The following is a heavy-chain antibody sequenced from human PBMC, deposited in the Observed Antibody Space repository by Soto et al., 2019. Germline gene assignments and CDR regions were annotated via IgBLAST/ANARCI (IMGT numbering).Heavy chain of an antibody. CDR2: ISYDGSNK. V-gene: IGHV3-30-3*01. Sequence: GGSLRLSCAASGFTFSSYAIHRVRQAPGKGLEWVAVISYDGSNKYYADSVKGRFTISRDNSKNTLYLQMNSLRAEDTAVYYCAREKQWLDRAVDYWGQGTLVTVSS. CDR3: AREKQWLDRAVDY. J-gene: IGHJ4*02. CDR1: GFTFSSYA. D-gene: IGHD6-19*01.